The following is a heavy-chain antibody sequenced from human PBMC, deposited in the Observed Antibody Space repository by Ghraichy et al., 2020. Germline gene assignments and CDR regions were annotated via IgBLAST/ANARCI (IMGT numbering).Heavy chain of an antibody. CDR3: AREDVDTAMGTFDC. D-gene: IGHD5-18*01. V-gene: IGHV3-33*01. CDR1: RFTFNNYG. CDR2: IWYDGSTK. J-gene: IGHJ4*02. Sequence: GGSLRLSCAASRFTFNNYGMHWVCQAPGKGLEWVAVIWYDGSTKYYADSVKGRFTISRDNSKNMLYLQMNSLRAEDTAVYYCAREDVDTAMGTFDCWGQGTLVTVSS.